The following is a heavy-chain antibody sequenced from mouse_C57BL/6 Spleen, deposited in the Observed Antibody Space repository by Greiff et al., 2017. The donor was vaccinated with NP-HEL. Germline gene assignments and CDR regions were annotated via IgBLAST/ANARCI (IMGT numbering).Heavy chain of an antibody. D-gene: IGHD2-5*01. CDR3: ARYSNYDAMDY. V-gene: IGHV1-64*01. CDR2: IHPNSGST. CDR1: GYTFTSYW. Sequence: VKLQQPGAELVKPGASVKLSCKASGYTFTSYWMHWVKQRPGQGLEWIGMIHPNSGSTNYNEKFKSKATLTVDKSSSTAYMQLSSLTSEDSAVYYCARYSNYDAMDYWGQGTSVTVSS. J-gene: IGHJ4*01.